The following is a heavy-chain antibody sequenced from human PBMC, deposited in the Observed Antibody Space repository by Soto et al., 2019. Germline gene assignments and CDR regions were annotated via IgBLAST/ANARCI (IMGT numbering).Heavy chain of an antibody. CDR1: GGSISSGGYY. D-gene: IGHD4-4*01. Sequence: SETLSLTCTVSGGSISSGGYYWSWIRHHPGNGLEWIGNVYYSGSSHYNPSLKSRVTISIDTSKNQFSLKLSSVTAAETAVYYCARESQPYINSQGVWFGPWGQGTLVTV. CDR2: VYYSGSS. J-gene: IGHJ5*02. CDR3: ARESQPYINSQGVWFGP. V-gene: IGHV4-31*03.